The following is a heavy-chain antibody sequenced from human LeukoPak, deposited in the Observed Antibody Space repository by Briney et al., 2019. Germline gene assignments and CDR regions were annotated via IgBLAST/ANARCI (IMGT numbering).Heavy chain of an antibody. J-gene: IGHJ4*02. CDR1: GFTFSTYG. D-gene: IGHD6-6*01. CDR3: ARDRARTFDY. V-gene: IGHV3-48*01. CDR2: ISGSSSTI. Sequence: PGGSLRLSCAASGFTFSTYGMHWVRQAPGKGLEWVSYISGSSSTIYYADSVKGRFTISRDNAKNSLYVQMNSLRAEDTAVYYCARDRARTFDYWGQGTLVTVSS.